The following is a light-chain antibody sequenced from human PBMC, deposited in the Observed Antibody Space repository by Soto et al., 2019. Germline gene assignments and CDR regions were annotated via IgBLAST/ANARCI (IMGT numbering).Light chain of an antibody. CDR3: QQYYSYPPT. Sequence: AIRMTQSPSSLSASTGDRVTITCRASQGISSYLAWYQQKPGTAPKLLIYAASTLQSGVPSRFSGSGSGTDFTLTISCLQSEDLATYYCQQYYSYPPTFGQGTKVEIK. V-gene: IGKV1-8*01. CDR1: QGISSY. CDR2: AAS. J-gene: IGKJ1*01.